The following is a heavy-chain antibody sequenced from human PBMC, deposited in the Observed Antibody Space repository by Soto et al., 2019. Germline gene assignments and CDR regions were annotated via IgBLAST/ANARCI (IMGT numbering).Heavy chain of an antibody. V-gene: IGHV4-30-2*01. CDR1: GGSLSRGGYP. CDR3: ATAPGPY. CDR2: IYHSGST. J-gene: IGHJ4*02. Sequence: ASENLSLPCAVSGGSLSRGGYPCSWIRQPPGKGLEWIGYIYHSGSTYYNPSLKSLVTISVDRSKNQFSLKLSSVTAADTAVYYCATAPGPYWGQGTLVTVSS.